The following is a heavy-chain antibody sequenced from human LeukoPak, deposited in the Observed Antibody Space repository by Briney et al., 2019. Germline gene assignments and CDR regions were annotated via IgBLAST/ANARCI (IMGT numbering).Heavy chain of an antibody. CDR1: GVSVNSRTFF. V-gene: IGHV4-39*02. CDR2: VYSTGNV. J-gene: IGHJ4*02. D-gene: IGHD2-8*01. Sequence: KPSETLSLTCSVSGVSVNSRTFFWNWVRQPPEKGLEWIGSVYSTGNVYQSPSLQSRAAISVDASNNSFSLTLQSVTAADTAVYFCVRGAMVSKPGDFWGPGTLVIVSS. CDR3: VRGAMVSKPGDF.